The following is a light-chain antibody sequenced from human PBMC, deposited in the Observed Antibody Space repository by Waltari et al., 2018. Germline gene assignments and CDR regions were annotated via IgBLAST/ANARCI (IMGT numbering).Light chain of an antibody. V-gene: IGKV3-15*01. Sequence: DIVMTQSPDTLSVSPGDRATLSCRASQNIGNNLAWYQQKPGQAPRLLIYGASSTAIGIPDRFSGSGSGTEFTLTISSLQAEDFAVYLCHQYNSWPPYTFGQGTKLEIK. CDR3: HQYNSWPPYT. CDR2: GAS. J-gene: IGKJ2*01. CDR1: QNIGNN.